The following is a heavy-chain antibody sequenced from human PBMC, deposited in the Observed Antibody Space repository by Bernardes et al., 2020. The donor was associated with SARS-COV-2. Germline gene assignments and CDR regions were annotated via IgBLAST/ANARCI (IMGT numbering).Heavy chain of an antibody. CDR1: GFTFSSYA. D-gene: IGHD3-10*01. CDR3: ANPPAGPTMVRGVAKDY. CDR2: ISGSGGST. Sequence: GGSLRLSCAASGFTFSSYAMSWVRQAPGKGLEWVSAISGSGGSTYYADSVKGRFTISRDNSKNTLYLQMNSLRAEDTAVYYCANPPAGPTMVRGVAKDYWGQGTLVTVSS. J-gene: IGHJ4*02. V-gene: IGHV3-23*01.